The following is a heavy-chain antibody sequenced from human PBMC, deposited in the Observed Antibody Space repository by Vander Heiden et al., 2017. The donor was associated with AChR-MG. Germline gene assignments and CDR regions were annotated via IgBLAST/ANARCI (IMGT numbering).Heavy chain of an antibody. CDR1: GFTFIRHG. CDR2: ISYDGSNK. D-gene: IGHD5-12*01. Sequence: QVQLVESGGGVVQPGRSLRLSCSASGFTFIRHGMHWVRQAPGKGLEWVAVISYDGSNKYYADSVKGRFTISRDNSKNTLYLQMNSLRAEDTAVYYCAKTVGFVATILDYWGQGTLVTISS. V-gene: IGHV3-30*18. J-gene: IGHJ4*02. CDR3: AKTVGFVATILDY.